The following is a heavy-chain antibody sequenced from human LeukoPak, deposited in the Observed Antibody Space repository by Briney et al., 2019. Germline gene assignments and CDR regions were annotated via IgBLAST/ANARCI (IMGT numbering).Heavy chain of an antibody. Sequence: PSETLSLTCTVSGGSFSSGSYYWGWLRQPPGKGLEWFGYIYYSGSTNYNPSLKSRVTISVDTSKNQFSLKLSSVTAADTAVYYCARVFGTEVGATSPDAFDIWGQGTMVTVSS. CDR3: ARVFGTEVGATSPDAFDI. J-gene: IGHJ3*02. D-gene: IGHD1-26*01. CDR2: IYYSGST. V-gene: IGHV4-61*01. CDR1: GGSFSSGSYY.